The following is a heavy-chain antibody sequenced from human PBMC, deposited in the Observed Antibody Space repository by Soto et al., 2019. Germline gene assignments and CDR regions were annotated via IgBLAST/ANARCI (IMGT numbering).Heavy chain of an antibody. J-gene: IGHJ4*02. CDR3: ARDRTRVVDY. V-gene: IGHV6-1*01. Sequence: SQTLSLTCVITGDSVSSSTAAWNWIRQSPSRGLEWLGRTYYRSKWFNDYAVSVKSRITINSDTSKSQFSLHLNSVTPEDTAVYDCARDRTRVVDYWGQGTVVTVSS. CDR1: GDSVSSSTAA. D-gene: IGHD1-7*01. CDR2: TYYRSKWFN.